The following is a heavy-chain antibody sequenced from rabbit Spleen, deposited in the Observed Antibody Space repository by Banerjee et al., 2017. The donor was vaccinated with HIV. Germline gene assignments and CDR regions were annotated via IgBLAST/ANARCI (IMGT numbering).Heavy chain of an antibody. CDR1: GFTLSSYY. CDR3: ARDSGTSFSSYGMDL. CDR2: IDPVFGIT. J-gene: IGHJ6*01. V-gene: IGHV1S7*01. Sequence: QSLEESGGDLVKPGASLTLTCKASGFTLSSYYMNWVRQAPGKGLEWIGYIDPVFGITYYASWVNGRFSISRENTQNTVFLQMTSLTAADTATYFCARDSGTSFSSYGMDLWGPGTLVTVS. D-gene: IGHD8-1*01.